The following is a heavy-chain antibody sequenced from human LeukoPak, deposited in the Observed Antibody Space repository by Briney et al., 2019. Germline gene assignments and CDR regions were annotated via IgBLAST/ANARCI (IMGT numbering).Heavy chain of an antibody. CDR2: IYHSGST. CDR1: GGSISSSSYY. V-gene: IGHV4-39*07. J-gene: IGHJ3*01. D-gene: IGHD3-3*01. CDR3: ARDDYDFWSGYSV. Sequence: SQTLSLTCTVSGGSISSSSYYWGWIRQPPGKGLEWIGSIYHSGSTYYNPSLKSRVTISVDTSKNQFSLKLSSVTAADTAVYYCARDDYDFWSGYSVWGQGTMVTVSS.